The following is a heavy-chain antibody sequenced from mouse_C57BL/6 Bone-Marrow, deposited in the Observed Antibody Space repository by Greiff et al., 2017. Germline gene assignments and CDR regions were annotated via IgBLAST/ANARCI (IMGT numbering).Heavy chain of an antibody. Sequence: QVQLQQSGPELVKPGASVKLSCKASGYTFTSYDINWVKQRPGQGLEWIGWIYPRDGSTKYNEKFKSKATLTVDKPSSTAYMQLSSLTSEDSAVYYCARSNGNYGYWYFDVWGTGTTVTVSS. CDR3: ARSNGNYGYWYFDV. J-gene: IGHJ1*03. D-gene: IGHD2-1*01. CDR2: IYPRDGST. CDR1: GYTFTSYD. V-gene: IGHV1-85*01.